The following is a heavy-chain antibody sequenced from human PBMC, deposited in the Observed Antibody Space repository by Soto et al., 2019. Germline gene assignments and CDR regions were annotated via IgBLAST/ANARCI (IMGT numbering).Heavy chain of an antibody. CDR1: GYTFTSYA. D-gene: IGHD2-21*02. V-gene: IGHV1-3*05. CDR2: INAGNGNT. J-gene: IGHJ4*02. CDR3: ARAWVVVTAPDY. Sequence: QVQLVQSGAEEKKPGASVKVSCKASGYTFTSYAMHWVRQAPGERLEWMGWINAGNGNTKYSQKFQGRVTITRDTSASTADRELSSLRSEDTAVYHCARAWVVVTAPDYWGQGTLVTVSS.